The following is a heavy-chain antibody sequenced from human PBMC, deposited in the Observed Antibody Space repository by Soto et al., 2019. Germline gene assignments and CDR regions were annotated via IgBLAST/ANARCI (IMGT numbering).Heavy chain of an antibody. J-gene: IGHJ5*02. Sequence: PSETLSLTCAVYGGSFSGYYWTWIRQAPGKGLEWIGEISQSGTTNYSPSLKSRVTISLDTSKIQFSLKLSSVTAADTAVYYCARYLSCDSISCQNWFDPWGQGTLVTVSS. D-gene: IGHD3-22*01. CDR2: ISQSGTT. CDR1: GGSFSGYY. CDR3: ARYLSCDSISCQNWFDP. V-gene: IGHV4-34*01.